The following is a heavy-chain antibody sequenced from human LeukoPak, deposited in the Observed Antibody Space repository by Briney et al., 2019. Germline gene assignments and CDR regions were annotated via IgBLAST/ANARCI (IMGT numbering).Heavy chain of an antibody. CDR3: ARALVWGFDP. Sequence: SETLSLTCAVSGGSISSGGYSWSWIRQPPGKGLEWIGYIYHSGSTYYNPSLKSRVTISVDRSKNQFSLKLSSVTVADTAVYYCARALVWGFDPWGQGTLVTVSS. V-gene: IGHV4-30-2*01. D-gene: IGHD2-8*01. CDR2: IYHSGST. J-gene: IGHJ5*02. CDR1: GGSISSGGYS.